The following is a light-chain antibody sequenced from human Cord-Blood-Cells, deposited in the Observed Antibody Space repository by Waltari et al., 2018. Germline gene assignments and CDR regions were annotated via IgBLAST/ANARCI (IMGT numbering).Light chain of an antibody. CDR1: SSAVCGYNY. CDR3: SSYAGSNNLV. V-gene: IGLV2-8*01. CDR2: EVS. Sequence: QSALTQPPSASGSPGQPVTISCTGTSSAVCGYNYVHWYQQHPGKAPQLMIYEVSKRPSGVPDRFSGSKSGNTASLTVSGLQAEDEADYYCSSYAGSNNLVFGGGTKLTVL. J-gene: IGLJ2*01.